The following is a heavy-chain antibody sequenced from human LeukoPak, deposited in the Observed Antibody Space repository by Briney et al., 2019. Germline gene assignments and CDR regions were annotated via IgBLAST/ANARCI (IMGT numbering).Heavy chain of an antibody. CDR3: ARGGYCSSTSCYWFDP. J-gene: IGHJ5*02. V-gene: IGHV3-11*05. CDR2: ISSSGSYT. D-gene: IGHD2-2*01. CDR1: GFAFTDYY. Sequence: GGSLRLSCAGSGFAFTDYYMTWSRQAPGKGLEWVSYISSSGSYTNYADSVKGRFTTSRDNAKNSLYLQMNSLRAEDTALYYCARGGYCSSTSCYWFDPWGQGTLVTVSS.